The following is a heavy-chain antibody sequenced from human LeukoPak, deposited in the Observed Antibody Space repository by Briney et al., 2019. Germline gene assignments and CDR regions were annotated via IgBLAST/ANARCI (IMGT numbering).Heavy chain of an antibody. CDR1: SGSFRGSD. V-gene: IGHV4-34*01. D-gene: IGHD3-16*01. Sequence: SETLSLTCAVHSGSFRGSDWNWIRQPPGKGLEWIGKIDHSGRTNFNPSLNSRVTISIDTSKNQFSLKLSSVTAADTAVYYCARERVDTGAYWGYWGQGTLVTVSS. CDR2: IDHSGRT. J-gene: IGHJ4*02. CDR3: ARERVDTGAYWGY.